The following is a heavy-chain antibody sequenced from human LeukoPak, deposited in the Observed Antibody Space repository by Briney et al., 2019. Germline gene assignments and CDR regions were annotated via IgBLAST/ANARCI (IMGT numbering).Heavy chain of an antibody. J-gene: IGHJ3*02. D-gene: IGHD3-22*01. CDR3: TTDRGIYDSSGYYYFATDI. CDR1: GFTFSNAW. Sequence: GGSLRLSCAASGFTFSNAWMNWVRQAPGKGLWWVARIKIKGDGGTTHYAAPVKGRFTISRDDSKNTLFLQMNSLKTEHTAVYYCTTDRGIYDSSGYYYFATDIWGQGTMVTVSS. V-gene: IGHV3-15*01. CDR2: IKIKGDGGTT.